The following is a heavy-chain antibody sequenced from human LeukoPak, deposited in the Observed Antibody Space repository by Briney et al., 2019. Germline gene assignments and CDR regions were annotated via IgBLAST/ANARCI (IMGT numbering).Heavy chain of an antibody. CDR2: IISSGSAI. Sequence: GGSLRLSCAASGFTFSSYEMNWVRQAPGEGLEWVSYIISSGSAIYYADSVKGLYTISRDNARNAPYLQMNSLRAEDTAVYYCAGNKKPPCITVVVLAATRVLLPTWFDPWGQGTLVTVSS. V-gene: IGHV3-48*03. J-gene: IGHJ5*02. D-gene: IGHD2-15*01. CDR1: GFTFSSYE. CDR3: AGNKKPPCITVVVLAATRVLLPTWFDP.